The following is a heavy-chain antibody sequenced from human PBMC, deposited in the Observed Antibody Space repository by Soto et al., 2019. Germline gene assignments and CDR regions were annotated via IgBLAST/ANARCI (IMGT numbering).Heavy chain of an antibody. CDR2: IYYSGST. J-gene: IGHJ5*02. V-gene: IGHV4-61*01. CDR3: ARRGVAVAGTVIAFDP. Sequence: SETLSLTCTVSGGSVSSGSYYWTWIRQPPGTGLEWIGNIYYSGSTNYNPSLKSRVTISVDTSRNQFSLKLSSVTAADTAVYYCARRGVAVAGTVIAFDPWGQGTLVTVSS. D-gene: IGHD6-19*01. CDR1: GGSVSSGSYY.